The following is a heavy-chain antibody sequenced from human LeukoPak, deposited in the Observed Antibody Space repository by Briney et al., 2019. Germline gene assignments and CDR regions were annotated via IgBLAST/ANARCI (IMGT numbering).Heavy chain of an antibody. CDR1: GFSLTTNGVR. CDR3: ARTPRGTCYDY. D-gene: IGHD1-1*01. V-gene: IGHV2-70*04. J-gene: IGHJ4*02. CDR2: IDWDDNK. Sequence: SAPTLVNPTQTLTLTCTFSGFSLTTNGVRVSWIRQTPGKALEWLARIDWDDNKFYSTSLKTRLTISKDTSRNQVVLTMTNMDPVDTATYYCARTPRGTCYDYWGQGTLVTVSS.